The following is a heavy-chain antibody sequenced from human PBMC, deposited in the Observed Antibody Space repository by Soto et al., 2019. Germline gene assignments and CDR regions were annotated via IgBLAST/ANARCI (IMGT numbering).Heavy chain of an antibody. D-gene: IGHD3-3*01. J-gene: IGHJ6*02. CDR3: ARDKRITIFGVVIEGDPTDYYGMDV. V-gene: IGHV4-30-4*01. CDR2: IYYSGST. Sequence: SETLSLTCTVSGGSISSGDYYWSWIRQPPGKGLEWIGYIYYSGSTYYNPSLKSRVTISVDTSKNQFSLKLSSVTAADTAVYYCARDKRITIFGVVIEGDPTDYYGMDVRGQGTTVTVSS. CDR1: GGSISSGDYY.